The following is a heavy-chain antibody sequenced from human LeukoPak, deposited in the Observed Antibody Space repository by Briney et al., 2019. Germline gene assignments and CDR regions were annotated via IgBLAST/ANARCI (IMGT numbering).Heavy chain of an antibody. D-gene: IGHD5-12*01. J-gene: IGHJ3*02. V-gene: IGHV2-70*01. CDR3: ARMQSAYEAFDI. CDR1: GFSLSTSGMC. CDR2: IYWDDDK. Sequence: SGPTPVNPTQTLTLTCTFTGFSLSTSGMCVSWICQPPGKALQRLALIYWDDDKYYSTSLKTRLTISKDTSKNQVVVTMTNMDPGDTATYYCARMQSAYEAFDIWGQGTMVTVSS.